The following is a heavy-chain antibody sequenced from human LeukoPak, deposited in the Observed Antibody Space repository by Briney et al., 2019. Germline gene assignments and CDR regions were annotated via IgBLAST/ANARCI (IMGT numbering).Heavy chain of an antibody. CDR3: LRGGQQLHEVV. Sequence: ASVKISCKASGYTLTDFYIHWIRQAPGQGLEGMGWINPTRGDTKCAQTFQGRVTMTRDTSINTAYLQLSRLTSADTAIYYCLRGGQQLHEVVWGQGSLVTVSS. D-gene: IGHD6-13*01. CDR1: GYTLTDFY. CDR2: INPTRGDT. J-gene: IGHJ4*02. V-gene: IGHV1-2*02.